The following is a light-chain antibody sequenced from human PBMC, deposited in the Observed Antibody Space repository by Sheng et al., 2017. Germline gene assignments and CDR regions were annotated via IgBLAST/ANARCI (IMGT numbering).Light chain of an antibody. J-gene: IGKJ3*01. V-gene: IGKV3-15*01. CDR1: QSVADK. CDR3: QQYGNLPT. Sequence: IVVTQSPATLSVLPGERVTLSCRASQSVADKFAWYQRKRGQAPRLLIYAASTRATDIPPRFSGSGSGTEFTLTISSLQSEDSATYYCQQYGNLPTFGPGTKVDIK. CDR2: AAS.